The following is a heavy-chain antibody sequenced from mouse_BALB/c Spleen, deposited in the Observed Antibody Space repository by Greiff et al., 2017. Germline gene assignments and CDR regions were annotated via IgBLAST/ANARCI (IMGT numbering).Heavy chain of an antibody. CDR1: GFTFSSYT. CDR3: ARHGGYGAMDY. Sequence: EVMLVESGGGLVQPGGSLKLSCAASGFTFSSYTMSWVRQTPEKRLEWVAYISNGGGSTYYPDTVKGRFTISRDNAKNTLYLQMSSLKSEDTAMYYCARHGGYGAMDYWGQGTSVTVSS. CDR2: ISNGGGST. V-gene: IGHV5-12-2*01. J-gene: IGHJ4*01. D-gene: IGHD1-2*01.